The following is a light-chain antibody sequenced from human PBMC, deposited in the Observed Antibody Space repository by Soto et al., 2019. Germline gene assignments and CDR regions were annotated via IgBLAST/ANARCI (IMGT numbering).Light chain of an antibody. CDR2: DAS. J-gene: IGKJ1*01. V-gene: IGKV1-5*01. CDR1: QTISVL. CDR3: QQYDKYST. Sequence: IQMTQSPSTLSASVGDTVTITCRASQTISVLLAWYRQKPGKAPNLLIYDASTLHEGVPSRFSGSGSGTEFTLTVTRLQPDDFATYFCQQYDKYSTFGHGTKVDVK.